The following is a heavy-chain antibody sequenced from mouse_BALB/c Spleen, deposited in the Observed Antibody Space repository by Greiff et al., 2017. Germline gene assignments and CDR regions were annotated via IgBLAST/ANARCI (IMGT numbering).Heavy chain of an antibody. D-gene: IGHD3-2*01. CDR2: ISYSGST. CDR3: ARGGGQRGLPFAY. Sequence: QSGPGLVKPSQSLSLTCTVTGYSITSDYAWNWIRQFPGNKLEWMGYISYSGSTSYNPSLKSRISITRDTSKNQFFLQLNSVTTEDTATYYCARGGGQRGLPFAYWGQGTLVTVSA. CDR1: GYSITSDYA. J-gene: IGHJ3*01. V-gene: IGHV3-2*02.